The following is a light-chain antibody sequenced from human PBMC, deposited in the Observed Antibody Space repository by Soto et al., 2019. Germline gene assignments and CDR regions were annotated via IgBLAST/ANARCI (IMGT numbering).Light chain of an antibody. CDR2: DAS. CDR3: QHYHSYPYT. J-gene: IGKJ2*01. CDR1: QSIGGW. Sequence: DIQMTQSPSTLSASVGDRVTITCRASQSIGGWLAWYQQRPGKALRLLIYDASCVDGGVPSRYSGSRSGTKFTLSISSLQPEDFATYYCQHYHSYPYTFGQGTKLEIK. V-gene: IGKV1-5*01.